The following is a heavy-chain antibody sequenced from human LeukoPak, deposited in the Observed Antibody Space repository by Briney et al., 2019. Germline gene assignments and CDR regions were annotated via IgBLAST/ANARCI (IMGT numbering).Heavy chain of an antibody. CDR2: ISYDGSDK. Sequence: GGSLRLSCAASGFTFNNYGVRWVRQAPGKGLEWVAVISYDGSDKYYADSVKGRFTISRDNSKNTLYLQMNSLRAEDTAVYYCAKDSSSCNSVSRYFDWLLCPLDYWGQGTLVTVSS. CDR3: AKDSSSCNSVSRYFDWLLCPLDY. J-gene: IGHJ4*02. D-gene: IGHD3-9*01. CDR1: GFTFNNYG. V-gene: IGHV3-30*18.